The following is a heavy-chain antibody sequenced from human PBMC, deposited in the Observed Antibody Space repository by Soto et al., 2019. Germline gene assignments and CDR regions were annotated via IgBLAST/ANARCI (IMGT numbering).Heavy chain of an antibody. CDR3: VRGGRGYTRDDVFDI. CDR1: GFTFSSYS. CDR2: ISAYSSPI. J-gene: IGHJ3*02. V-gene: IGHV3-21*06. D-gene: IGHD2-2*02. Sequence: EVQLLESEGGLVKPGGSLRLSCVDSGFTFSSYSMNWVSQAPGKGLEWVSSISAYSSPIFYADSVKGRFTISRDNAKNSLYLQMNSLRAGDTAVYYCVRGGRGYTRDDVFDIWGQGTMVTVSS.